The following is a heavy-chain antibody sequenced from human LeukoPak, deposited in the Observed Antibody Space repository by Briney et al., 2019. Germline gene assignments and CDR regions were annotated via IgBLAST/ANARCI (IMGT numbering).Heavy chain of an antibody. Sequence: SSETLSLTCTVSGGSISSSSYYWGWIRQPPGKGLEWIGSIYYSGSTYYNPSLKSRVTISVDTSKNQFSLKLSSVTAADTAVYYCARDHSSSWYSFFDYWGQGTLVTVSS. J-gene: IGHJ4*02. CDR2: IYYSGST. V-gene: IGHV4-39*02. CDR1: GGSISSSSYY. D-gene: IGHD6-13*01. CDR3: ARDHSSSWYSFFDY.